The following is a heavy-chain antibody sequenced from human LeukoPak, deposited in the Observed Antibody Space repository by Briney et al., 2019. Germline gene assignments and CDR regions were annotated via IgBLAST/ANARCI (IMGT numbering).Heavy chain of an antibody. CDR1: GGSISSSSYY. Sequence: SEALSLTCTVSGGSISSSSYYWGWIRQPPGKGLEWIGRIYYSGSTYYNPSLKSRVTISVDTSKNQFSLKLSSVTAADTAVYYCASTYPYYDFWSGYYESGYYFDYWGQGTLVTVSS. D-gene: IGHD3-3*01. J-gene: IGHJ4*02. CDR2: IYYSGST. V-gene: IGHV4-39*01. CDR3: ASTYPYYDFWSGYYESGYYFDY.